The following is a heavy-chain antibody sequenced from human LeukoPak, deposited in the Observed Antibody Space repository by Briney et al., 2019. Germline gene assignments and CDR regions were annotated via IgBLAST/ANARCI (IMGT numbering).Heavy chain of an antibody. CDR3: ARGGGGYYGSGSYLIDR. CDR2: ISVYNGNT. CDR1: GYSCRNYG. V-gene: IGHV1-18*01. Sequence: ASVKVSCKASGYSCRNYGISWVRQAPGQGFEYMGWISVYNGNTNYAQRLQGRVTMTADTSTSTVYMELRSLRSDDTAVYYCARGGGGYYGSGSYLIDRWGQGTLVTVSS. J-gene: IGHJ5*02. D-gene: IGHD3-10*01.